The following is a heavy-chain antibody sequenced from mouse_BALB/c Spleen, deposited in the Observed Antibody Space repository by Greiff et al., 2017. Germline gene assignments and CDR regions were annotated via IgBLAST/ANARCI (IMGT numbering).Heavy chain of an antibody. V-gene: IGHV1-54*01. J-gene: IGHJ4*01. CDR2: INPGSGGT. CDR1: GYAFTNYL. CDR3: ARSIYYGYDEAMDY. D-gene: IGHD2-2*01. Sequence: QVQLQQSGAELVRPGTSVKVSCKASGYAFTNYLIEWVKQRPGQGLEWIGVINPGSGGTNYNEKFKGKATLTADKSSSTAYMQLSSLTSDDSAVYFCARSIYYGYDEAMDYWGQGTSVTVSS.